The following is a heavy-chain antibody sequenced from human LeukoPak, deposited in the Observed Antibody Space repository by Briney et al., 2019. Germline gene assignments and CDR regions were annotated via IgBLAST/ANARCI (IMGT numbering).Heavy chain of an antibody. J-gene: IGHJ6*02. CDR1: GFTSSSYS. D-gene: IGHD4-17*01. CDR3: ARPTYGDYGMDV. V-gene: IGHV3-48*02. Sequence: GGSLRLPCAASGFTSSSYSMNWVRQAPGKGLEWVSYISSSSSTIYYTDSVKGRFTISRDNAKNSLYLQMNSLRDEDTAVYYCARPTYGDYGMDVWGQGTTVTVSS. CDR2: ISSSSSTI.